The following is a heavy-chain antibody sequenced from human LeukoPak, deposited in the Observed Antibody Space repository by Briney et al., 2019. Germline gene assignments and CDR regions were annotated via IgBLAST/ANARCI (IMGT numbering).Heavy chain of an antibody. CDR2: IYYSGST. V-gene: IGHV4-39*01. CDR1: GGSISSSSYY. Sequence: PSETLSLTCTVSGGSISSSSYYWGWIRQPPGKGLEWIGSIYYSGSTYYNPSLKSRVTISVDTSKNQSSLKLSSVTAADTAVYYCARHRWFGELLSYNWFDPWGQGTLVTVSS. CDR3: ARHRWFGELLSYNWFDP. J-gene: IGHJ5*02. D-gene: IGHD3-10*01.